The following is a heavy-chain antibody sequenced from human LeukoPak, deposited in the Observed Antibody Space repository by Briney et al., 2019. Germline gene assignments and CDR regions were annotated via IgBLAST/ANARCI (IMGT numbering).Heavy chain of an antibody. Sequence: GGSLRLSCAASGFTFSSYEMNWVRQAPGEGLEWVSYISSSGSTIYYAESVKVRFPISRDNAKNSLYLQMNSLRAEDTAVYYCAELGITMIGGVWGKGTTVTISS. J-gene: IGHJ6*04. V-gene: IGHV3-48*03. CDR2: ISSSGSTI. CDR1: GFTFSSYE. CDR3: AELGITMIGGV. D-gene: IGHD3-10*02.